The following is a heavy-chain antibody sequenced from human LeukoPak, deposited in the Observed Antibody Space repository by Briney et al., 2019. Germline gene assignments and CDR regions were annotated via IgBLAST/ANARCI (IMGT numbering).Heavy chain of an antibody. CDR2: ISSSSSYI. V-gene: IGHV3-21*01. CDR1: GFTFSSYS. J-gene: IGHJ4*02. CDR3: ARKFYYDSSGYPAPIPFFDY. Sequence: PGGSLRLSCAASGFTFSSYSMNWVRQAPGKGLEWVSSISSSSSYIYYADSVKGRFTISRDNAKNSLYLQMNSLRAEDTAVYYCARKFYYDSSGYPAPIPFFDYWGQGTLVTVSS. D-gene: IGHD3-22*01.